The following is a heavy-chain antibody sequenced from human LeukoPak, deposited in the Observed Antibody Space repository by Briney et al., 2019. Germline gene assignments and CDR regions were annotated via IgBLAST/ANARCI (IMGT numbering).Heavy chain of an antibody. J-gene: IGHJ4*02. V-gene: IGHV3-74*01. CDR1: GFTFSGYW. Sequence: GGSLRLSYAASGFTFSGYWMHWVRQAPGKGLVWVSRINTDGGNTNYADSVKGRFTISRDNAKDTLYLQMNSLRAEDTAVYYCARELSGSSSRHFDYWGQGTLVTVSS. CDR3: ARELSGSSSRHFDY. CDR2: INTDGGNT. D-gene: IGHD2-15*01.